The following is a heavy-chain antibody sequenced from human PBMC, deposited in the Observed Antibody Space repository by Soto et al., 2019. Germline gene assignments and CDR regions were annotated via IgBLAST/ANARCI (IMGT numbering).Heavy chain of an antibody. D-gene: IGHD3-22*01. V-gene: IGHV1-24*01. CDR3: ATDLYYYDSSGYPY. Sequence: ASVKVSCKVSGYTLTELSMHWVRQAPGKGLEWMGGFDPEDGETIYAQKFQGRVTMTEDTSTDTAYMELSSLRSEDTAVYYCATDLYYYDSSGYPYWGQGTLVTVSS. CDR2: FDPEDGET. CDR1: GYTLTELS. J-gene: IGHJ4*02.